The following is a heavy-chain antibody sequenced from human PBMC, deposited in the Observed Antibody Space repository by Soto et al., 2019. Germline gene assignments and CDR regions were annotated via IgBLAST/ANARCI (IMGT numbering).Heavy chain of an antibody. J-gene: IGHJ4*02. CDR2: IWYDGSNK. CDR1: GFTFSSYG. CDR3: ARDFQQLGLDY. D-gene: IGHD6-13*01. V-gene: IGHV3-33*01. Sequence: QVQLVESGGGVVQPGRSLRLSCAASGFTFSSYGMHWVRQAPGKGLEWVAVIWYDGSNKYYADSVKGRFTISRDNSKNTLYLQMNSLRAEDTAVYYCARDFQQLGLDYWGQGTLVTVSS.